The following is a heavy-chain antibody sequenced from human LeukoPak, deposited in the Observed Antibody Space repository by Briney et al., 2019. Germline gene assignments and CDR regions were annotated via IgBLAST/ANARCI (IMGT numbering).Heavy chain of an antibody. D-gene: IGHD4-23*01. Sequence: PGGSLRLSCAASGFTFSSYSMNWVRQAPGKGLEWVSSISSSSSYIYYADSVKGRFTISRDNAKNSLYLQMNSLRAEDTAVYYCARVGGGNPRVLRFVDYWGQGTLVTVSS. J-gene: IGHJ4*02. CDR3: ARVGGGNPRVLRFVDY. CDR2: ISSSSSYI. V-gene: IGHV3-21*01. CDR1: GFTFSSYS.